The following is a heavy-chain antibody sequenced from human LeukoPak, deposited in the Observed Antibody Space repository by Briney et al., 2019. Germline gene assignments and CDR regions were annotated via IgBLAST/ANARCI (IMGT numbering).Heavy chain of an antibody. D-gene: IGHD6-13*01. Sequence: GGSLRLSCAASGFSFNSYWMTWVRQAPGGGLEWVANINPDGSEKYYVDSVEGRFTISRDNARKSLFLKMNSLRADDAAVYYCARDLQSSSWASLFDYWGQGALVTVSS. V-gene: IGHV3-7*01. J-gene: IGHJ4*02. CDR2: INPDGSEK. CDR3: ARDLQSSSWASLFDY. CDR1: GFSFNSYW.